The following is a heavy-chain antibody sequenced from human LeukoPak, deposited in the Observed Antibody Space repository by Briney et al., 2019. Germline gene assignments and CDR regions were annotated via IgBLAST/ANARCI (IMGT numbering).Heavy chain of an antibody. V-gene: IGHV4-30-4*08. CDR2: IYYSGNT. J-gene: IGHJ4*02. Sequence: SETLSLTCTVSGGSMSSGDYYWSWIRQPPGKGLEWIGYIYYSGNTYYNPSLERRVTISVDTSKNQFSLKLNSVTAADTAVYYCARVRGYGGYDVLYFFDYWGQGTLATVSS. CDR3: ARVRGYGGYDVLYFFDY. D-gene: IGHD5-12*01. CDR1: GGSMSSGDYY.